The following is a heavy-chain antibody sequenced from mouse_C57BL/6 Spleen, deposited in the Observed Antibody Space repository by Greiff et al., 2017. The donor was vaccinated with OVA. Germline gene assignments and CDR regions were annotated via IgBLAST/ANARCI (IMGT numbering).Heavy chain of an antibody. CDR1: GYAFSSSW. Sequence: QVQLQQSGPELVKPGASVKISCKASGYAFSSSWMNWVKQRPGKGLEWIGRIYPGDGDTNYNGKFKGKATLTADKSSSTAYMQLSSLTSEDSAVYFCAIYTEWGAMDYWGQGTSVTVSS. CDR2: IYPGDGDT. D-gene: IGHD1-1*01. V-gene: IGHV1-82*01. CDR3: AIYTEWGAMDY. J-gene: IGHJ4*01.